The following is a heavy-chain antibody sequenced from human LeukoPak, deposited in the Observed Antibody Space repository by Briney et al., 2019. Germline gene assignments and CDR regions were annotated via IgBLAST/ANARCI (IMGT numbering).Heavy chain of an antibody. CDR3: ARGDLVGADDTNFDY. CDR2: MNPNSGNT. Sequence: GASVKVSCKASGYTFTSYDINWVRQATGQGLEWMGWMNPNSGNTGYAQKFQGRVTITRNSSISTAYMEVSSLRSEDTAVYYCARGDLVGADDTNFDYWGQGTLVTVSS. D-gene: IGHD1-26*01. V-gene: IGHV1-8*03. J-gene: IGHJ4*02. CDR1: GYTFTSYD.